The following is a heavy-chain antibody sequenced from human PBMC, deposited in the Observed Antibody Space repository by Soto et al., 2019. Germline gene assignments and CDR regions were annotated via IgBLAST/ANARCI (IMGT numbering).Heavy chain of an antibody. CDR3: VRERGLSSCYGMDV. Sequence: EVQLVDSGGGLVKPGGSLRLSCEASGFTLTTYTMNWVRQASGKGLEWVSSITSSSGHIYYADSVKGRFTISRDNARNSLYLQMNSLRAEDTAVYYCVRERGLSSCYGMDVWGQGTTVTVSS. CDR1: GFTLTTYT. CDR2: ITSSSGHI. V-gene: IGHV3-21*02. D-gene: IGHD3-10*01. J-gene: IGHJ6*02.